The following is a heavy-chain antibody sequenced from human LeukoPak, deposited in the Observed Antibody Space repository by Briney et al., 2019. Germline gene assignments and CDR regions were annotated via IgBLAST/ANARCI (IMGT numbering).Heavy chain of an antibody. D-gene: IGHD3-3*01. J-gene: IGHJ4*02. CDR1: GGTFSSYA. CDR3: AREADYDFWSGISRAFDY. CDR2: IIPIFGTA. Sequence: SVKVSCKASGGTFSSYAISWVRQAPGQGLGWMGGIIPIFGTANYAQKFQGRVTITADESTSTAYMELSSLRSEDTAVYYCAREADYDFWSGISRAFDYWGQGTLVTVSS. V-gene: IGHV1-69*13.